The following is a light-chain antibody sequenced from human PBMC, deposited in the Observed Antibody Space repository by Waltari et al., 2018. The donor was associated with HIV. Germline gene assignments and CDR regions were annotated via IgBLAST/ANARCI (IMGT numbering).Light chain of an antibody. Sequence: QSVLTQPPSASGTPGQRVTISCSGSSSNLGSNYVYWFQQLPGTIPRLLIYTNEQRPSGVPDRFSGSKSGTSAALAISGLRSEDEADYSCVAWDDSLSGLLFGGGTKLTVL. CDR3: VAWDDSLSGLL. V-gene: IGLV1-47*01. CDR2: TNE. CDR1: SSNLGSNY. J-gene: IGLJ3*02.